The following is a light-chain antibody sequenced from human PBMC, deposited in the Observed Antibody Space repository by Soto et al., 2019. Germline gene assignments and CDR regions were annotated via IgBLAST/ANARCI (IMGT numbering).Light chain of an antibody. CDR3: QKYGSAPWT. V-gene: IGKV1-27*01. Sequence: IQMTQSPSSLSASGGDTVTITCRASQGISNSLGWYQQKPGKVPRLLIYAASTLHSGVPSRFSGSGSGTGFTLTISSLQPEDVATYYCQKYGSAPWTFGQGTKVEIK. J-gene: IGKJ1*01. CDR2: AAS. CDR1: QGISNS.